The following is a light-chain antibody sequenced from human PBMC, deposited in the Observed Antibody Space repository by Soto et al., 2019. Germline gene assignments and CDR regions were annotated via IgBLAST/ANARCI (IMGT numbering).Light chain of an antibody. CDR1: SSDVGGYSY. J-gene: IGLJ2*01. CDR2: GVS. Sequence: QSALTQPASVSGSPGQSITISCTGTSSDVGGYSYVSWYQQHPGKAPKLIIYGVSNRPSGVSNRFSGSKSGNTASLTISGLQAEDEADYYCSSYRGSSTVVFGGGTKLTVL. V-gene: IGLV2-14*01. CDR3: SSYRGSSTVV.